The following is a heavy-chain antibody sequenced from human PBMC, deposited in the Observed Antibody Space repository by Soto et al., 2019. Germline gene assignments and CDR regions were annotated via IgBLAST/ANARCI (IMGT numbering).Heavy chain of an antibody. Sequence: EVQLLESGGGLVQPGGSLRLSCAASGFTFSNFAMSWVRQAPGKELEWVSGISGSGGATNYAASVKGRFTISRDNSKNTLSLQLNSLRVEDTATYYFAKDLSFFSDSGGGYWGQGTLVTVSS. J-gene: IGHJ4*02. CDR3: AKDLSFFSDSGGGY. V-gene: IGHV3-23*01. CDR2: ISGSGGAT. CDR1: GFTFSNFA. D-gene: IGHD1-26*01.